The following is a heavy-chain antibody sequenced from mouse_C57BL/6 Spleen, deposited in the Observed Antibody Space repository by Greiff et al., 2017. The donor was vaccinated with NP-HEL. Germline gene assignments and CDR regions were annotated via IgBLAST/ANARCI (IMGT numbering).Heavy chain of an antibody. CDR3: ARENDYDVAWFAY. Sequence: EVKLLESGPGLVKPSQSLSLTCSVTGYSITSGYYWNWIRQFPGNKLEWMVYISYDGSNNYKPTLKNRISITRDTSKNQFFLTLNSVTTEDTATYYCARENDYDVAWFAYWGQGTLVTVSA. CDR1: GYSITSGYY. D-gene: IGHD2-4*01. V-gene: IGHV3-6*01. CDR2: ISYDGSN. J-gene: IGHJ3*01.